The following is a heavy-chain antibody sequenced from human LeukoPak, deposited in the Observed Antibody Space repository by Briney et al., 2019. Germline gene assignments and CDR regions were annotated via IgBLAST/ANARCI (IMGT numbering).Heavy chain of an antibody. D-gene: IGHD1-26*01. CDR3: ARLGSATIY. V-gene: IGHV3-30*04. J-gene: IGHJ4*02. CDR1: GFTFSSQA. Sequence: GMSLRLPCAASGFTFSSQAMHWVRQAPGKGLEWVAVISYDGSNKYYADSVKGRFTISRDNSKNTLYLQMNSLRAEDTAVYYCARLGSATIYWGQGTLVTVSS. CDR2: ISYDGSNK.